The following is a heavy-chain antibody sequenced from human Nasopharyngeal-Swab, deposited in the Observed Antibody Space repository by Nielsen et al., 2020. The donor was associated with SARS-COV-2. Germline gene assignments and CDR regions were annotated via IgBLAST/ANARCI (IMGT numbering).Heavy chain of an antibody. V-gene: IGHV1-69*04. Sequence: SVKVSCKASGGTFSEYAISWVRQAPGQGLEWMGRIIPILGIANYAQKFQGRVTITADKSTSTAYMELSSLRSEDTAVYYCARGYSSSWDFDYWGQGTLVTVSS. CDR1: GGTFSEYA. CDR2: IIPILGIA. J-gene: IGHJ4*02. CDR3: ARGYSSSWDFDY. D-gene: IGHD6-13*01.